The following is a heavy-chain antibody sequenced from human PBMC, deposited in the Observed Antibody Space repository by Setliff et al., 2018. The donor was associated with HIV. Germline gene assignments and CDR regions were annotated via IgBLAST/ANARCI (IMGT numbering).Heavy chain of an antibody. CDR1: GSSLSSSGVG. Sequence: SGPTLVNPTQTLTLTCTFSGSSLSSSGVGVGWIRQPPGKALEWLALIYWNDDRRYSPSLKSRLTITKDTSKNQVVLTMANMDPVDTATYYCAQLLLPLGAYNYETWGQGMLVTVSS. V-gene: IGHV2-5*01. CDR2: IYWNDDR. D-gene: IGHD1-1*01. CDR3: AQLLLPLGAYNYET. J-gene: IGHJ5*02.